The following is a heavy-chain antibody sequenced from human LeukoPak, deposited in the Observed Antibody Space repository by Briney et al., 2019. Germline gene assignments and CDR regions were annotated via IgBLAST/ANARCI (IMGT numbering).Heavy chain of an antibody. CDR2: ISNSDGST. D-gene: IGHD1-14*01. J-gene: IGHJ4*02. V-gene: IGHV3-23*01. CDR3: AKATGYLL. CDR1: GFTFSSYA. Sequence: GGSLRLSCAASGFTFSSYAMSWVRQAPGKGLEWVSTISNSDGSTYYADSVKGRFSISRDNSVNTLYLQMNSLRAEDTAVYYCAKATGYLLWGQGTLVTVSS.